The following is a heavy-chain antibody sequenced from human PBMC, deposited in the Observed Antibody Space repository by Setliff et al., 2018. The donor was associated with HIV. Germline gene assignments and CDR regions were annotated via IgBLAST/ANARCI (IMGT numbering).Heavy chain of an antibody. J-gene: IGHJ4*02. D-gene: IGHD6-13*01. CDR1: GFIFSSHG. Sequence: PGGSLRLSCAASGFIFSSHGMHWVRQAPGKGLEWVAFIRYDESDKQYADSVKGRFTISRDNSKNTLYLQMNSLRTEDTAVYYCAKNLYSSRWSPLDYWGQGTRVTVSS. CDR2: IRYDESDK. V-gene: IGHV3-30*02. CDR3: AKNLYSSRWSPLDY.